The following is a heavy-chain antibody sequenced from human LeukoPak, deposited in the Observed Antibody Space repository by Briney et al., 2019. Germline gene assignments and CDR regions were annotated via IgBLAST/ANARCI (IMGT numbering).Heavy chain of an antibody. Sequence: SETLSLTCAVHGGSFSGYYWTWIRQPPGKGLEWIGEINHSGSTNYNPSLKSRVTISVDTSKNLFSLNLSSVTAADTGVYFCARGSSRAARQSYWGQGTQVTVSS. J-gene: IGHJ4*02. CDR2: INHSGST. CDR1: GGSFSGYY. D-gene: IGHD6-6*01. CDR3: ARGSSRAARQSY. V-gene: IGHV4-34*01.